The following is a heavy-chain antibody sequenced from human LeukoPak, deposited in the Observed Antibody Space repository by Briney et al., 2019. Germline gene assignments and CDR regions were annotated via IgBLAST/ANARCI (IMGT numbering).Heavy chain of an antibody. CDR1: GGSISSYY. Sequence: PSETLSLTCTVSGGSISSYYWSWIRQPPGKGLEWIGYIYYSGTTNYNPSLKSRVTMSVDTSKNQFSLKLSSVTAADTAVYYCARDNIVVVPAAGTDVWFDPWGQGTLVTVSS. CDR3: ARDNIVVVPAAGTDVWFDP. CDR2: IYYSGTT. D-gene: IGHD2-2*01. J-gene: IGHJ5*02. V-gene: IGHV4-59*12.